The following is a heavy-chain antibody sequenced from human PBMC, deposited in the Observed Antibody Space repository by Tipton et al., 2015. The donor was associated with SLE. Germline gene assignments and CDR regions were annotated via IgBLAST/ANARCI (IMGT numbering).Heavy chain of an antibody. D-gene: IGHD6-6*01. J-gene: IGHJ4*02. V-gene: IGHV3-30*02. CDR1: GFIFSSYG. Sequence: SLRLSCAASGFIFSSYGMHWVRQAPGKGLEWVTFIRYDASNQYYADSVKGRFTISRDNSKNTLYLQMNSLRAEDTAVYYCTRDQGGQLVRAYFDYWGQGTLVTVSS. CDR2: IRYDASNQ. CDR3: TRDQGGQLVRAYFDY.